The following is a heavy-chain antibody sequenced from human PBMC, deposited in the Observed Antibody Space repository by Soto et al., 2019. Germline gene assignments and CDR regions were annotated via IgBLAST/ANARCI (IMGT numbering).Heavy chain of an antibody. Sequence: GASVKVSCKASGYTFTGYYMHWVRQAPGQGLEWMGGINPNFGTANYAQKFQGRVTITADESTSTAYMELSSLRSEDTAVYYCARFGWLAVTEFDYWGQGTLVTVSS. CDR1: GYTFTGYY. CDR3: ARFGWLAVTEFDY. CDR2: INPNFGTA. D-gene: IGHD4-4*01. V-gene: IGHV1-69*13. J-gene: IGHJ4*02.